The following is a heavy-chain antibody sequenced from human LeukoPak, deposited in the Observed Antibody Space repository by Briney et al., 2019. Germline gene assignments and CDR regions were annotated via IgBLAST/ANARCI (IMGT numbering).Heavy chain of an antibody. CDR1: GGSVSSSNYY. V-gene: IGHV4-31*03. CDR2: IYYSGST. D-gene: IGHD2-8*01. J-gene: IGHJ5*02. CDR3: ARVLLMVYWFDP. Sequence: PSETLSLTCTVSGGSVSSSNYYWSWIRQHPGKGLEWIGYIYYSGSTYYNPSLKSRVTISVDTSKNQFSLKLSSVTAADTAVYYCARVLLMVYWFDPWGQGTLVTVPS.